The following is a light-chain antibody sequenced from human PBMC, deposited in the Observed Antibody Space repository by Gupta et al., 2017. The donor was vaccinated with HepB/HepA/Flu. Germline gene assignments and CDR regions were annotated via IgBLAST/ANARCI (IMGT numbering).Light chain of an antibody. Sequence: DIQISQSPSSLSASVGDRVTITCRASQSISSYLNWYQQKPGKAPKLLIYAAFSLQSGVPSRFSGSGSGTDFTLTISCLHPEDFASYYCQQSYSTPLTFGGGTKVEIK. V-gene: IGKV1-39*01. CDR1: QSISSY. J-gene: IGKJ4*01. CDR2: AAF. CDR3: QQSYSTPLT.